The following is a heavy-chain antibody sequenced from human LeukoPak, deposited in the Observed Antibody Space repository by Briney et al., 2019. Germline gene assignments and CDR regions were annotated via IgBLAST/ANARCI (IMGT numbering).Heavy chain of an antibody. CDR3: ARHESLLLWFGELSPFLDY. D-gene: IGHD3-10*01. V-gene: IGHV4-39*01. J-gene: IGHJ4*02. CDR1: GFTFSSYW. Sequence: GSLRLSCAASGFTFSSYWMSWVRQAPGKGLEWIGSIYYSGSTYYNPSLKSRVTISVDTPKNQFSLTLSSVTAADTAVYYCARHESLLLWFGELSPFLDYWGQGTLVTVSS. CDR2: IYYSGST.